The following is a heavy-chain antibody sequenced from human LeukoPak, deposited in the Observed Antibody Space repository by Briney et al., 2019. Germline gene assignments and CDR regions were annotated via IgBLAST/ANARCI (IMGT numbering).Heavy chain of an antibody. V-gene: IGHV3-23*01. CDR3: AKVQSSSGWYTFFDS. Sequence: GGSLRLSCAASGFTFSNYGMSWVRQAPGKGLEWASRIVDSGSGTNYADSVKGRFSISRDNTKKTLYLQMNSLRAGDTAVYYCAKVQSSSGWYTFFDSWGQGILVTVSS. CDR2: IVDSGSGT. CDR1: GFTFSNYG. J-gene: IGHJ4*02. D-gene: IGHD6-19*01.